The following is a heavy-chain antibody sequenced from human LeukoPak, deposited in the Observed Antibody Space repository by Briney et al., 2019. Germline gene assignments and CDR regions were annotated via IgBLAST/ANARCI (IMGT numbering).Heavy chain of an antibody. CDR1: GGTFSSYA. CDR2: IIPIFGTA. V-gene: IGHV1-69*05. D-gene: IGHD3-16*02. J-gene: IGHJ4*02. Sequence: ASVKVSCKASGGTFSSYATSWVRQAPGQGLEWMGGIIPIFGTANYAQKFQGRVTITTDESTSTAYMELSSLRSEDTAVYYCARGTEFTFGGVIVGRQGFDYWGQGTLVTVSS. CDR3: ARGTEFTFGGVIVGRQGFDY.